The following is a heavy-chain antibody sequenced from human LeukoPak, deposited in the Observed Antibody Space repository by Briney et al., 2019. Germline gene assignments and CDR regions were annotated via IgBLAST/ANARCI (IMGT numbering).Heavy chain of an antibody. CDR2: IYYSGST. CDR3: ARGSSGWYQSDY. J-gene: IGHJ4*02. Sequence: SETLSLTCTVSGGSISSYYWSWIRQPPGKGLEWIGYIYYSGSTNYNPSLKSRVTISVDTSKNQFSLKLGSVTAADTALYYCARGSSGWYQSDYWGQGTLVTVSS. V-gene: IGHV4-59*01. D-gene: IGHD6-19*01. CDR1: GGSISSYY.